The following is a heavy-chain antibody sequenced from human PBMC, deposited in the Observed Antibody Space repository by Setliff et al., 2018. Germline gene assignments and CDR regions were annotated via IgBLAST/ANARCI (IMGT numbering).Heavy chain of an antibody. J-gene: IGHJ4*02. CDR2: IYWDDDK. Sequence: TLSLTCTVSGGSISSSYWSWIRQPPGKALEWLALIYWDDDKRYSPSLKSRLTITKDTSKNQVVLTMTNLDPVDTATYYCAHDGKWSTVPLDYWGQGALVTVSS. CDR3: AHDGKWSTVPLDY. CDR1: GGSISSSYW. D-gene: IGHD2-15*01. V-gene: IGHV2-5*08.